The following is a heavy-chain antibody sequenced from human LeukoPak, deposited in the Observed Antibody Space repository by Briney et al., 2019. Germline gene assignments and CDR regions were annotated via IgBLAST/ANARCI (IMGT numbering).Heavy chain of an antibody. CDR1: GGSISSYY. V-gene: IGHV4-59*08. CDR3: ARHGPYYCLDY. Sequence: SETLSLTCTVSGGSISSYYWSWIRQPPGKGLEWIGYIYYSGSTNYNPSLKSRVTISVDTSKNQFSLKLSSATAADTAVYYCARHGPYYCLDYWGQGTLVTVSS. CDR2: IYYSGST. D-gene: IGHD3-10*01. J-gene: IGHJ4*02.